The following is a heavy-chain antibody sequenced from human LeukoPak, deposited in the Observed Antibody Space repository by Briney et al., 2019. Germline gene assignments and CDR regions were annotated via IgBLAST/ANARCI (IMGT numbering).Heavy chain of an antibody. D-gene: IGHD3-16*01. CDR2: INHSGST. CDR3: ARETSQKGAHYMDV. J-gene: IGHJ6*03. CDR1: GGSFSGYY. Sequence: PSGTLSLTCAVYGGSFSGYYWSWIRQPPGKGLEWIGEINHSGSTNYNPSLKSRVTISVDTSKDQFSLKLSSVTAADTAVHYCARETSQKGAHYMDVWGKGTTVTISS. V-gene: IGHV4-34*01.